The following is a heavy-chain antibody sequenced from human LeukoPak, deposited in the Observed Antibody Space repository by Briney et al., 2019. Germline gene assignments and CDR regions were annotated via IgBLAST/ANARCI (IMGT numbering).Heavy chain of an antibody. V-gene: IGHV3-23*01. CDR2: ISGSGGRS. D-gene: IGHD5-18*01. J-gene: IGHJ4*02. CDR1: GFTFTAYP. Sequence: PGGSLRLSYATSGFTFTAYPMAWVRQAPGKGLEWVSSISGSGGRSDYAESVRGRFTISSDSSSNTLYLQMDSLRGDDTAVYYCAKVNNHGYNDYWGQGTLVTVSS. CDR3: AKVNNHGYNDY.